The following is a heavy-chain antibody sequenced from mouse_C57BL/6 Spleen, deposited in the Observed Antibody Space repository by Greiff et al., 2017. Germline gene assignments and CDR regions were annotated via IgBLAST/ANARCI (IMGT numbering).Heavy chain of an antibody. V-gene: IGHV1-82*01. Sequence: QVQLKESGPELVKPGASVKISCKASGYAFSSSWMNWVKQRPGKGLEWIGRIYPGDGDTNYNGKFKGKATLTADQSSSTAYMQLSSLTSEDSAVYFCARGYDYDRGFDYGGQGTTLTVSS. J-gene: IGHJ2*01. D-gene: IGHD2-4*01. CDR1: GYAFSSSW. CDR3: ARGYDYDRGFDY. CDR2: IYPGDGDT.